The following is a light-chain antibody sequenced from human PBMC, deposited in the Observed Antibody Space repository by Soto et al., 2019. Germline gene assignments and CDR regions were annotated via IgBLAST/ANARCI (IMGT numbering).Light chain of an antibody. Sequence: DIVMTQSPDSLAVSLGERATINCKSSQSVLYSSNNKNYLAWYQHKAGQPPKLLFYWASTRESGVPDRFSGSGSGTDFPLTISSLQAEDAAVYYCQQYYTTPGPTFGGGTKVEIK. V-gene: IGKV4-1*01. J-gene: IGKJ4*01. CDR2: WAS. CDR3: QQYYTTPGPT. CDR1: QSVLYSSNNKNY.